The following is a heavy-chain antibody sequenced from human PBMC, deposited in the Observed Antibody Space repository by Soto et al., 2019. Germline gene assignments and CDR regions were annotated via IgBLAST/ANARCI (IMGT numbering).Heavy chain of an antibody. V-gene: IGHV4-34*01. J-gene: IGHJ5*02. Sequence: SETLSLTCAVYGGSFSGYYWSWIRQPPGKGLEWIGEINHSGSTNYNPSLKSRVTISVDTSKNQFSLKLSSVTAADTAVYYCAGSTMVRGVIRGEGKNNWFDPWGQGTLVTVSS. D-gene: IGHD3-10*01. CDR3: AGSTMVRGVIRGEGKNNWFDP. CDR1: GGSFSGYY. CDR2: INHSGST.